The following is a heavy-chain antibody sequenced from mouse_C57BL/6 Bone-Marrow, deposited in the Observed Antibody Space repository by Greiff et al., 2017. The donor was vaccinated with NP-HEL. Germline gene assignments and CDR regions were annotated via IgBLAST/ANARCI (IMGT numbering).Heavy chain of an antibody. D-gene: IGHD4-1*01. J-gene: IGHJ3*01. Sequence: VQLQQSGAELVRPGASVKLSCTASGFTITDDYMHWVKQRPEQGLEWIGWIDPENGDTEYASKFQGKATITADTSSNTAYLQLRSLTSEDTAVYYCTFWGAYWGQGTLVTVSA. V-gene: IGHV14-4*01. CDR3: TFWGAY. CDR2: IDPENGDT. CDR1: GFTITDDY.